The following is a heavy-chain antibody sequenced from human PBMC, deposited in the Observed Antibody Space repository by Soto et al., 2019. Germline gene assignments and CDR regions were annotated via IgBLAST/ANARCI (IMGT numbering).Heavy chain of an antibody. CDR1: GGSIRSYY. D-gene: IGHD1-26*01. J-gene: IGHJ4*02. CDR3: ARGGAPSDLYYFDY. CDR2: IYYSGST. Sequence: SETLSLTCTVSGGSIRSYYWSWIRQPPGKGLEWIGYIYYSGSTNYNPSLKSRVTISVDTSKNQFSLKLSSVTAADTAVYYCARGGAPSDLYYFDYWGQGTLVTVSS. V-gene: IGHV4-59*01.